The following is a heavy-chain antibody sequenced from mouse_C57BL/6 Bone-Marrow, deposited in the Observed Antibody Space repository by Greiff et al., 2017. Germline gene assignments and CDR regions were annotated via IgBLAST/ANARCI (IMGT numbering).Heavy chain of an antibody. V-gene: IGHV3-6*01. CDR1: GYSITSGYY. CDR3: YADVAY. CDR2: ISYDGSN. J-gene: IGHJ3*01. D-gene: IGHD6-5*01. Sequence: EVKLLESGPGLVKPSQSLSLTCSVTGYSITSGYYWNWIRQFPGNKREWMGFISYDGSNNYNPELKNRISITRDKSTNQFVLQLNSVTTEDTATYYCYADVAYWSQGTLVTVSA.